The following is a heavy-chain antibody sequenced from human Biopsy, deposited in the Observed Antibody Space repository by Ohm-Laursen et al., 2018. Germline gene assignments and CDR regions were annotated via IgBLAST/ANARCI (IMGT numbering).Heavy chain of an antibody. J-gene: IGHJ4*02. V-gene: IGHV1-2*02. CDR2: ITCKTGAT. D-gene: IGHD2-8*01. CDR1: SDTFTDYT. Sequence: PSPKVSCKASSDTFTDYTIHWMRQAPGQGLEWLGYITCKTGATNYAQTFQGTITITRDTSISTAYLALGILRSADAAIYYCARDPLNGHKDFDYWGQGSLVTVSS. CDR3: ARDPLNGHKDFDY.